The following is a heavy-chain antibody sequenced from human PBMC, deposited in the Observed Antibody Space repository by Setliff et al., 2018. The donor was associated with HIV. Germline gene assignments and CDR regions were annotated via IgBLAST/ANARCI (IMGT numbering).Heavy chain of an antibody. V-gene: IGHV1-8*01. CDR2: MNPNSGNT. D-gene: IGHD3-10*01. CDR1: GYTFTSYD. CDR3: ARYMVRGVTEWGY. Sequence: ASVKVSCKASGYTFTSYDINWVRQATGQGLEWMGWMNPNSGNTGHAQKFQGRVTMTRNTSISTAYMELSSLRSEDTAVYYCARYMVRGVTEWGYWGQGTLVTVSS. J-gene: IGHJ4*02.